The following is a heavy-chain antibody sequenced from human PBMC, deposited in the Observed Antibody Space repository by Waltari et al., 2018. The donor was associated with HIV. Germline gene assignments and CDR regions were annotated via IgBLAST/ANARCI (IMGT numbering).Heavy chain of an antibody. CDR1: GFFVSSNY. CDR3: ARVFSEAFFDY. D-gene: IGHD2-21*01. CDR2: LYIGGST. J-gene: IGHJ4*02. V-gene: IGHV3-66*01. Sequence: EVQLEESGGGLVQPGGSLRLSCVASGFFVSSNYMSWVRQAPGKGLEWVSVLYIGGSTYYADSVRGRFTIYRDSSKNTLFLQMNSLRTDDTAVYYCARVFSEAFFDYWGQGTLVTVSS.